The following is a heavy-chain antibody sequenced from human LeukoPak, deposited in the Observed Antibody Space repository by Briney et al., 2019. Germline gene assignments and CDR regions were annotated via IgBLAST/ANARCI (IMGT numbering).Heavy chain of an antibody. J-gene: IGHJ2*01. Sequence: GRSLRLSCAASGITFSSYGMHWVRKAPGKGLGWVADIWYDGSNKYYADPVKGRFTISRDNSKNTLYLQMNSLRAEDTAVYYCARGLGLWYFDLWGRGTLVTVSS. D-gene: IGHD7-27*01. CDR1: GITFSSYG. V-gene: IGHV3-33*01. CDR3: ARGLGLWYFDL. CDR2: IWYDGSNK.